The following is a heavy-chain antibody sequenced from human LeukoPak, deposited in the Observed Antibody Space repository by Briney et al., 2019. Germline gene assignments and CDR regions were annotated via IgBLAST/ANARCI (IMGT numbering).Heavy chain of an antibody. Sequence: SETLSLTCTVSGGSISSSSYYWGWIRQPPGKGLEWIGSIYYSGTTYYNPSLKSRVTISVDTSKNQFSLKLSSVTAADTAVYYCARGYYDTTIAFDIWGQGTMVTVSS. D-gene: IGHD3-22*01. CDR2: IYYSGTT. CDR3: ARGYYDTTIAFDI. V-gene: IGHV4-39*07. CDR1: GGSISSSSYY. J-gene: IGHJ3*02.